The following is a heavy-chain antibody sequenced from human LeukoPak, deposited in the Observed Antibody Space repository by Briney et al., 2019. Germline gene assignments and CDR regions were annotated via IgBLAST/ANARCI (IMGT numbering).Heavy chain of an antibody. V-gene: IGHV3-23*01. Sequence: GGSLRLSCAASGFTFSNFAMSWVRQTPGEGLEWVSTISGGSTSTYYADSVKGRFTISRDDSKNTLYLRLNSLRAEDTAIYYCAKFRGAYTSAWHFDYWGQGTLVTVSS. CDR3: AKFRGAYTSAWHFDY. CDR2: ISGGSTST. CDR1: GFTFSNFA. D-gene: IGHD6-19*01. J-gene: IGHJ4*02.